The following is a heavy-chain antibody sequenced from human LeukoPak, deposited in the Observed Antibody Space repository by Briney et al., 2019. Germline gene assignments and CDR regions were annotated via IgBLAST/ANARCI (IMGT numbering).Heavy chain of an antibody. CDR3: ATIVVVAATEVY. CDR1: GGTFSSYV. J-gene: IGHJ4*02. D-gene: IGHD2-15*01. CDR2: IIPIFDTA. V-gene: IGHV1-69*13. Sequence: SVKVSCKAPGGTFSSYVMSWVRQAPGQGLEWMGGIIPIFDTANYAQKFQGRVAIIADESTSTAYMELSSLRSEDTAVYYCATIVVVAATEVYWGQGTLVTVSS.